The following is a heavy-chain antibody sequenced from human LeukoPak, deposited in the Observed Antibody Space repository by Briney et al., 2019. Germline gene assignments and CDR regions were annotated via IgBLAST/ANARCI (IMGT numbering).Heavy chain of an antibody. V-gene: IGHV3-48*04. CDR3: ARVTRINYGSGSYYKY. D-gene: IGHD3-10*01. Sequence: GGSLRLSCAASGFTFSSYWMSWVRQAPGKGLEWVSYISSSGSTIYYADSVKGRFTISRDNAKNSLYLQMKSLRAEDTAVYYCARVTRINYGSGSYYKYWGQGTLVTVSS. CDR2: ISSSGSTI. J-gene: IGHJ4*02. CDR1: GFTFSSYW.